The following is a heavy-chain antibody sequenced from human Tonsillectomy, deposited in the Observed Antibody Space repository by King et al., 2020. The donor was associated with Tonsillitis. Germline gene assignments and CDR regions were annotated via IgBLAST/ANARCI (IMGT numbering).Heavy chain of an antibody. CDR2: FNPSAVSA. J-gene: IGHJ4*02. D-gene: IGHD2-8*01. V-gene: IGHV1-46*04. CDR3: AXDRSAXXGVFXY. CDR1: GYTFTNYY. Sequence: VQLVESGAEVKKPGASVKVSCEASGYTFTNYYIHWVRQAPGQGLEWMGLFNPSAVSASYAQKLKGRVTMTRDTSTNTVYMELSSLRSEDTAVYYCAXDRSAXXGVFXYWGXXTLVTVS.